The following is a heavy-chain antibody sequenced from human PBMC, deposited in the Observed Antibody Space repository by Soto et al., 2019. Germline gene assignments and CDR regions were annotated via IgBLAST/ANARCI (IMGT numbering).Heavy chain of an antibody. J-gene: IGHJ5*02. Sequence: QITLKESGPTLVKPTQPLTLTCTFSGFSLSTGGVGVGWIRQPPGKALEWLALIYWNDDNRYSPSLKSGLTITKDTSKNQVVLTMTNMDPVDTATYYCAHRGYGDYPRDNWFDPWGQGTLVTVSS. CDR1: GFSLSTGGVG. CDR2: IYWNDDN. CDR3: AHRGYGDYPRDNWFDP. D-gene: IGHD4-17*01. V-gene: IGHV2-5*01.